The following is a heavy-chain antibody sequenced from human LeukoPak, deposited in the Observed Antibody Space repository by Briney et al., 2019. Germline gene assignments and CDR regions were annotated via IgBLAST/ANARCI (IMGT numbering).Heavy chain of an antibody. V-gene: IGHV3-23*01. CDR2: ISGTNSRT. J-gene: IGHJ4*02. CDR1: GFTFSSYA. D-gene: IGHD3-3*01. CDR3: ARAHYDFWSGYSGLDY. Sequence: GGSLRLSCAASGFTFSSYAMTWVRQAPGKGLEWVSAISGTNSRTYYADSVKGRFTISRDNSKNTLYLQMNSLKTEDTAVYYCARAHYDFWSGYSGLDYWGQGTLVTVSS.